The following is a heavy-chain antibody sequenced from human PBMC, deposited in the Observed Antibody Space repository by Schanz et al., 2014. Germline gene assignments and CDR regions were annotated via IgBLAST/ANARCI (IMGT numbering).Heavy chain of an antibody. CDR1: GYAFSRYA. V-gene: IGHV3-23*04. Sequence: VQLVESGGGLLQPGGSLRLSCAASGYAFSRYAMSWVRQAPGKGLQWVSGISISGGSTYYEDSVKGRFTISRDNSKNTLYLQMNRLRAEDTAVYYCAKEGPAAAGTNGLDVWGQGTTVTVSS. J-gene: IGHJ6*02. CDR3: AKEGPAAAGTNGLDV. D-gene: IGHD6-13*01. CDR2: ISISGGST.